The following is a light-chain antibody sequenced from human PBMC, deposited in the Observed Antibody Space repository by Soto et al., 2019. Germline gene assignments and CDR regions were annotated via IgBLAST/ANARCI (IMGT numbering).Light chain of an antibody. J-gene: IGKJ2*01. V-gene: IGKV4-1*01. CDR3: QQYYRTPHT. CDR1: QTVLYSSNNKNY. Sequence: DIVLTQSPDSLAVSLGERATINCKSSQTVLYSSNNKNYLAWYLQKPGQPPKLLFYWASTRESGVPDRFSGSGSEPDFTLTISSLQAEDGAVYYCQQYYRTPHTFVQWPKLEIK. CDR2: WAS.